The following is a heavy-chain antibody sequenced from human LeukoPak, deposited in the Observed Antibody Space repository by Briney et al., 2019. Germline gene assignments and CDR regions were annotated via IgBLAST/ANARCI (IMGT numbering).Heavy chain of an antibody. CDR1: GFSFSGHW. Sequence: GGSLRPSCTASGFSFSGHWMHWARQLPGKGLVWVSRISPTGSTTSYADSVKGRFTVSRDNAKNTLYLQVNNLRAEVTAVYYCARGPNSNWSGLDFWGQGTLLTVSS. V-gene: IGHV3-74*01. D-gene: IGHD6-6*01. CDR2: ISPTGSTT. J-gene: IGHJ4*02. CDR3: ARGPNSNWSGLDF.